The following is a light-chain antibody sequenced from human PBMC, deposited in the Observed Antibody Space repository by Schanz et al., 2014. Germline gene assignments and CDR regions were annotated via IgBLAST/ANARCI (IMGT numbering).Light chain of an antibody. J-gene: IGKJ2*01. CDR3: QQYGNSPGT. V-gene: IGKV1-5*01. CDR2: AAS. CDR1: QSISSW. Sequence: DIQMTQSPSTLSASVGDRVTITCRASQSISSWLAWYQQKPGKAPKLLIYAASSLQSGVPSRFSGSGSGTDFTLTISRLKPEDFAIYYCQQYGNSPGTFGQGTKLEIK.